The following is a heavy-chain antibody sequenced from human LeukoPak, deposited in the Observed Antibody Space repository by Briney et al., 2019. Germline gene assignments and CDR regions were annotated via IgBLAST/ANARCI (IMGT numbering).Heavy chain of an antibody. J-gene: IGHJ3*02. CDR2: IYPGDSDT. CDR1: GYSFTSYW. V-gene: IGHV5-51*01. Sequence: GESLKISCKGSGYSFTSYWIGWVRQMPGKGLEWMGIIYPGDSDTRYSPSFQGQVTISGDKSISTAYLQWISLKASDTAIYYCARRQEAATLRGAFDIWGQGTMVTVSS. CDR3: ARRQEAATLRGAFDI. D-gene: IGHD6-25*01.